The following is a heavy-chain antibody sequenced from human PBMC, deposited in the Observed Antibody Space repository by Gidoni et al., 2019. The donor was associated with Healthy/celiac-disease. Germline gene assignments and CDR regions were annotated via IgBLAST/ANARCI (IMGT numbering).Heavy chain of an antibody. CDR1: GFTFSSYW. CDR3: ARVFLHAPQKYSSSWYDY. V-gene: IGHV3-74*01. CDR2: INSDGSST. Sequence: EVQLVESGGGLVQPGGSLRLSCAASGFTFSSYWMHWVRQAPGKGLVWVSRINSDGSSTSYADSVKGRFTISRDNAKNTLYLQMNSLRAEDTAVYYCARVFLHAPQKYSSSWYDYWGQGTLVTVSS. D-gene: IGHD6-13*01. J-gene: IGHJ4*02.